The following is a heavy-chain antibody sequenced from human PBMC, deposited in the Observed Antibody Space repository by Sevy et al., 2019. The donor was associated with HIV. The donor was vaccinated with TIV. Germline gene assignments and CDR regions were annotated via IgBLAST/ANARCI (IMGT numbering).Heavy chain of an antibody. V-gene: IGHV3-53*01. CDR1: GFTVSSNY. J-gene: IGHJ3*02. D-gene: IGHD3-22*01. Sequence: GGSLRLSCAASGFTVSSNYMSWVRQAPGKGLEWVSVIYAGGSTYYADAVKGRFTISSDNSKNTRYLQMNSLRAEDTAVYYCATHASDYDSTGYLERDAFDIWGQGTMVTVSS. CDR3: ATHASDYDSTGYLERDAFDI. CDR2: IYAGGST.